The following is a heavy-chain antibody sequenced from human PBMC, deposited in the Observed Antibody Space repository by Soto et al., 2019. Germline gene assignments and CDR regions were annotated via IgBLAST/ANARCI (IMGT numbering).Heavy chain of an antibody. V-gene: IGHV3-74*01. CDR3: IRGPRPSSVGTGAF. CDR1: GFVFNMYW. CDR2: INDDGTRT. Sequence: PGGSLRLSCAASGFVFNMYWMHWVRQVPGEGPEWVTRINDDGTRTDYADSAKGRFTISRDNAKDILYLQTNALRVDDTAVYYCIRGPRPSSVGTGAFWGQGTLVTVSS. D-gene: IGHD3-10*01. J-gene: IGHJ4*02.